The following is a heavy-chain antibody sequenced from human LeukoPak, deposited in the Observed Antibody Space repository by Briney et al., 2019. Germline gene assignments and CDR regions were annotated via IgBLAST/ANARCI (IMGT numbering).Heavy chain of an antibody. CDR2: IKQDGSAK. D-gene: IGHD1-1*01. V-gene: IGHV3-7*01. J-gene: IGHJ4*02. CDR3: AGCAGNSCYFDY. Sequence: GGSLRLSCAASGLSFISYWMSWVRQAPGKGLEWVANIKQDGSAKNYVGSVKGRFTISRDNAKNSLYLQLNSLRAEDTAVYYCAGCAGNSCYFDYWGQGTLVIVSS. CDR1: GLSFISYW.